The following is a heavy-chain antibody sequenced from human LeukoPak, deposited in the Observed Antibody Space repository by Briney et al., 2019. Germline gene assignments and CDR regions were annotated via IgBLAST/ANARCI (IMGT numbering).Heavy chain of an antibody. CDR3: ARVYYDSSGYYYSRAEYFQH. V-gene: IGHV3-74*01. D-gene: IGHD3-22*01. CDR1: GFSFSNYG. Sequence: GGSLRLSCAASGFSFSNYGMNWVRQAPGKGLVWVSRINSDGSSTSYADSVKGRFTISRDNAKNTLYLQMNSLRAEDTAVYYCARVYYDSSGYYYSRAEYFQHWGQGTLVTVSS. CDR2: INSDGSST. J-gene: IGHJ1*01.